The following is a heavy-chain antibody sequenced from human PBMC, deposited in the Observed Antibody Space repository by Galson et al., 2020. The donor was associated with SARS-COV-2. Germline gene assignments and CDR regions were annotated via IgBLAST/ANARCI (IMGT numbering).Heavy chain of an antibody. CDR3: ARGIGYSYGHYYYYYMDV. CDR2: IYYSGST. V-gene: IGHV4-59*01. Sequence: SETLSLTCTVSGGSISSYYWSWIRQPPGKGLEWIGYIYYSGSTNYNPSLKSRVTISVDTSKNQFSLKLSSVTAADTAVYYCARGIGYSYGHYYYYYMDVWGKGTTVTVSS. CDR1: GGSISSYY. D-gene: IGHD5-18*01. J-gene: IGHJ6*03.